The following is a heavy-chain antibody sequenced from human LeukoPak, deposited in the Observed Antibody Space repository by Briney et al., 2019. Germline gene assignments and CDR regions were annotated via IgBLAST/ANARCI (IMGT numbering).Heavy chain of an antibody. D-gene: IGHD2-15*01. CDR3: ARGVVARYFQH. CDR2: IYYSGST. CDR1: GGSISSYY. J-gene: IGHJ1*01. V-gene: IGHV4-59*08. Sequence: PSETLSLTCTVSGGSISSYYWSWIRQPPGKGLEWIGYIYYSGSTNYNPSLKSRVTISVDTSKNQFSLKLSSVTAADTAVYYCARGVVARYFQHWGQGTLVTVSS.